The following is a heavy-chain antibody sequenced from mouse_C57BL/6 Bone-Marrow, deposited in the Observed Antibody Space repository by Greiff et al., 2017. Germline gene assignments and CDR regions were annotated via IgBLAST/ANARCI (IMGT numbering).Heavy chain of an antibody. V-gene: IGHV2-5*01. CDR3: AKKVLYYGSSLHCYFDV. J-gene: IGHJ1*03. CDR2: IWRGGST. D-gene: IGHD1-1*01. Sequence: QVQLQQSGPGLVQPSQSLSITCTVSGFSLTSYGVHCVRQSPGKVLEWLGVIWRGGSTDYNAAFMSRLSITQDNSKSQVFFKMNSLQADDTAIYYCAKKVLYYGSSLHCYFDVWGTGTTVTVSS. CDR1: GFSLTSYG.